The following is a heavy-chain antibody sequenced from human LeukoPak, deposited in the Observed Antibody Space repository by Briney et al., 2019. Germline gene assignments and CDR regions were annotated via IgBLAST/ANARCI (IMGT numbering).Heavy chain of an antibody. CDR3: AKGHTYYDILTGFDY. D-gene: IGHD3-9*01. V-gene: IGHV3-9*01. J-gene: IGHJ4*02. Sequence: PGRSLRLSCAASGFTFDDYAMHWVRRAPGKGLEWVSGISWNSGSIGYADSVKGRFTISRDNAKNSLYLQMNSLRAEDTALYYCAKGHTYYDILTGFDYWGQGTLVTVSS. CDR1: GFTFDDYA. CDR2: ISWNSGSI.